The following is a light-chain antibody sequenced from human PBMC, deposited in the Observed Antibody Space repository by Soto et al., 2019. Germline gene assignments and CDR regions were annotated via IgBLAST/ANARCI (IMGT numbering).Light chain of an antibody. CDR3: SSYRSDSTYV. J-gene: IGLJ1*01. CDR2: EVS. V-gene: IGLV2-14*01. Sequence: QSALTQPASVSGSPGQSITVSCTGTSSDIGGYNYVSWYQQHPGKAPKLMIYEVSNRPSGVSNRFSGSKSGNTASLTISGLQAGDEADYYCSSYRSDSTYVFGTGTKVTVL. CDR1: SSDIGGYNY.